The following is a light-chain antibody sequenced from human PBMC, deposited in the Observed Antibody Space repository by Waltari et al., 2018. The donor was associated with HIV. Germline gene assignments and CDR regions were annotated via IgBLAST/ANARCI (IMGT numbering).Light chain of an antibody. V-gene: IGKV1-39*01. CDR3: QQSYESPFN. Sequence: DIHLTQSPSSLSASLGDSVVLTCRASQAISTYLNWYQQSAGKAPVLLVYSASTLQSGVPSRFRGSGSGRDFTLSISGLQPEDFATYFCQQSYESPFNFGPGTK. CDR2: SAS. J-gene: IGKJ3*01. CDR1: QAISTY.